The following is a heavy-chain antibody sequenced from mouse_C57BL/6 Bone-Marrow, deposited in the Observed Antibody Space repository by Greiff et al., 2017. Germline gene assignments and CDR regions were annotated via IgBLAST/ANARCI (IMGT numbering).Heavy chain of an antibody. J-gene: IGHJ2*01. D-gene: IGHD2-2*01. Sequence: QVQLQQPGAELVRPGTSVKLSCKASGYTFTSYWMHWVKQRPGQGLEWIGVIDPSDSYTNYNQKFKGKATLTVDTSSSTAYMQLSSLTSEDSAVYYCARGGYDPYYFDYWGQGTTLTVSS. CDR2: IDPSDSYT. V-gene: IGHV1-59*01. CDR3: ARGGYDPYYFDY. CDR1: GYTFTSYW.